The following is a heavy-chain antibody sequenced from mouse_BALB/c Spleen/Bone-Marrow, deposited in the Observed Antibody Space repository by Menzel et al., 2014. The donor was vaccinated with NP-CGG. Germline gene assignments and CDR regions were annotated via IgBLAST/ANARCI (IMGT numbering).Heavy chain of an antibody. CDR3: AGSELTGTNY. CDR2: INPSNGRT. D-gene: IGHD4-1*01. Sequence: QVQLQQSGAELVKPGASVKLSCKASGYTFTSYWMHWVKQRPGQGLEWIGEINPSNGRTNYNEKFKSKATLTVDKSSSTAYMQRSSRTGEDAAVQVCAGSELTGTNYGGQGTRGTVSP. V-gene: IGHV1S81*02. J-gene: IGHJ3*01. CDR1: GYTFTSYW.